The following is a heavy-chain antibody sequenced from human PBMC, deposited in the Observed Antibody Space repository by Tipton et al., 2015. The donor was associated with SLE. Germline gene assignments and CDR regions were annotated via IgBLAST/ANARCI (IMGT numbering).Heavy chain of an antibody. D-gene: IGHD4-17*01. Sequence: TLSLTCTVSGGSISSYYWSWIRQPPERGLDWIGSFYSSGSTNYNPSLLSRVTISVDTSNNKFSLKLRSVTAADTAVYYCARGSDYDLDYWGQGTLVTVSS. V-gene: IGHV4-4*08. CDR1: GGSISSYY. CDR2: FYSSGST. CDR3: ARGSDYDLDY. J-gene: IGHJ4*02.